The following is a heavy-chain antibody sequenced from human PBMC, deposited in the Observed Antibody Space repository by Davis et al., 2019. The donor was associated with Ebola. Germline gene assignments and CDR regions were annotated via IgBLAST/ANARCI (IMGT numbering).Heavy chain of an antibody. V-gene: IGHV1/OR15-3*02. CDR3: ARTYYDFWSGYGAFDI. D-gene: IGHD3-3*01. CDR1: GYGFNDFY. J-gene: IGHJ3*02. Sequence: ALVKVSCKASGYGFNDFYLHWVRQAPGQGLEWMGWINAGNGNTKYSQKFQGRVTITRDTSASTAYMELSSLRSEDTAVYYCARTYYDFWSGYGAFDIWGQGTMVTVSS. CDR2: INAGNGNT.